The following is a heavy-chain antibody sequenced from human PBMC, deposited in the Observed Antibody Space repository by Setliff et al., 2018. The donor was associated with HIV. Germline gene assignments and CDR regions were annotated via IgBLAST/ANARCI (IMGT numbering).Heavy chain of an antibody. CDR2: INQDGSAK. CDR3: TRDSGTTVGATRPGY. CDR1: GLTFSSYW. Sequence: GGSLRHSCAASGLTFSSYWISWVRQAPGKGLEWVANINQDGSAKYYVDSVKGRFTISRDNAKNSLYLQMNSLRAEDTAVYYCTRDSGTTVGATRPGYWGQGTLVTVSS. J-gene: IGHJ4*02. V-gene: IGHV3-7*01. D-gene: IGHD1-26*01.